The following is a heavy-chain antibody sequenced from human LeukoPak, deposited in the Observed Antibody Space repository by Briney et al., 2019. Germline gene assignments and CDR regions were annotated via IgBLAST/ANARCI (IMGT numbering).Heavy chain of an antibody. V-gene: IGHV4-59*01. D-gene: IGHD3-16*01. CDR3: ARGGGMGYYYYYMDV. CDR1: GGSITSYY. J-gene: IGHJ6*03. Sequence: SETLSLTCTVSGGSITSYYWSWIRQPPGKGLEWIGYIYYSGSTNYNPSLKSRVTISVDTSKNQFSLKLSSVTAADTAVYYCARGGGMGYYYYYMDVWGKGTTVTISS. CDR2: IYYSGST.